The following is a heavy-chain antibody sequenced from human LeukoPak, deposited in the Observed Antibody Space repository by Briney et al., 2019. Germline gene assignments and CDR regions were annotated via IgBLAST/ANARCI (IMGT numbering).Heavy chain of an antibody. D-gene: IGHD3-10*01. CDR3: AKGVRITMIRGAFDI. CDR2: ISWNSGSL. J-gene: IGHJ3*02. Sequence: PWGSLRLSCAASGFTFDDYAMYWVRQAPGKGLEWVSGISWNSGSLGYADSVKGRFTISRDNAKNSLYLQMNSLRAEDTALYYCAKGVRITMIRGAFDIWGQGTLVTVSS. CDR1: GFTFDDYA. V-gene: IGHV3-9*01.